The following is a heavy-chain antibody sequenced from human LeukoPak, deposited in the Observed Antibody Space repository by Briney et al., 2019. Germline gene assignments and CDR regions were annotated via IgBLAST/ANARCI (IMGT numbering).Heavy chain of an antibody. D-gene: IGHD3-10*01. CDR3: ARGNMVRGVNPFDY. CDR1: GGSISSSSYY. CDR2: IYYSGST. Sequence: PSETLSLTCTVSGGSISSSSYYWGWIRQPPGKGLEWIGSIYYSGSTYYNPSLKSRVTISVDTSKNQFSLKLSSVTAADTAVYYCARGNMVRGVNPFDYWGQGTLVTVSS. J-gene: IGHJ4*02. V-gene: IGHV4-39*07.